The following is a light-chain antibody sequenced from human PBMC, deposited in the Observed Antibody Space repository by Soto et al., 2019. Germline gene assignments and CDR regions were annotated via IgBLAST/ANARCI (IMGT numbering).Light chain of an antibody. CDR2: DAS. V-gene: IGKV3D-15*01. Sequence: ELVVTQSPATLSVSPGERVTLSCRTSQDVSSKLAWYQQKAGQAPSLLIYDASTRATGTPARFSGSGSGTEFTLAVSGLQSEDYAVYFCQQYIRWPLTFGGGTKVEIK. J-gene: IGKJ4*01. CDR1: QDVSSK. CDR3: QQYIRWPLT.